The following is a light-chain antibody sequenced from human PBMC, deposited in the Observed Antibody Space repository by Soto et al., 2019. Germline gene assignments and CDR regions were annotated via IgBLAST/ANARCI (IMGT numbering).Light chain of an antibody. CDR1: SSDVGAYKY. CDR2: DVS. Sequence: QSVLTQPASVSGSPGQSITISCTGTSSDVGAYKYVSWYQQYPGKAPKLLIYDVSNRPSGVSNRFSGSKSGNTASLTISGLQAEDEADYYCSSYTSRITVVFGGGTKVTVL. J-gene: IGLJ3*02. V-gene: IGLV2-14*01. CDR3: SSYTSRITVV.